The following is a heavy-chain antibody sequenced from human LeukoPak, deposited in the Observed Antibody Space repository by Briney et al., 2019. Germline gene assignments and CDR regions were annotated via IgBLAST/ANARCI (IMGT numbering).Heavy chain of an antibody. J-gene: IGHJ4*02. CDR2: INPNIVVT. D-gene: IGHD3-22*01. CDR1: GYTFTGYY. V-gene: IGHV1-2*02. Sequence: GASVKVSCKASGYTFTGYYMHWVRQSPGQGLEGMGWINPNIVVTNYAQKFQGRVTMTRDTSISTAYMELSRLRSDDTAVYYCARVGGYYYDSSGYYSYWGQGTLVTVSS. CDR3: ARVGGYYYDSSGYYSY.